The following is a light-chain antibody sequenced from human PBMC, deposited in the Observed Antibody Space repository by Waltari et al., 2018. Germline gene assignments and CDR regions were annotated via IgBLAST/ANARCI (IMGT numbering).Light chain of an antibody. V-gene: IGLV3-21*02. Sequence: SYVLTQPPSVSVDPRQTARITCGGTHLGSQQGRRYRQKPGQAPVLVVYYDSDRPSGIPERFSGSNSGNAATLTISRVEAGDEADYYCQVWDSSSDHQVFGTGTKVTVL. CDR3: QVWDSSSDHQV. J-gene: IGLJ1*01. CDR1: HLGSQQ. CDR2: YDS.